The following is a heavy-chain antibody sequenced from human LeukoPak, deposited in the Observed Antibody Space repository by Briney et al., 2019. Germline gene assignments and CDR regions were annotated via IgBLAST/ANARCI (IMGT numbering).Heavy chain of an antibody. CDR1: GFTFSSYW. CDR3: ARDEETYYDILTGYYDSVGNYYGMDV. Sequence: GGSLRLSCAASGFTFSSYWMSWVRQAPGKGLEWVANIKQDGSEKYYVDSVKGRFTISRDNAKNSLYLQMNSLRAEDTAVYYCARDEETYYDILTGYYDSVGNYYGMDVWGQGTTVTVSS. J-gene: IGHJ6*02. CDR2: IKQDGSEK. D-gene: IGHD3-9*01. V-gene: IGHV3-7*04.